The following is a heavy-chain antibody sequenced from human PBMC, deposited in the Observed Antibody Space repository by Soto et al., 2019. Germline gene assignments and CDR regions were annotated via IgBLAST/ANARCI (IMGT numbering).Heavy chain of an antibody. J-gene: IGHJ6*02. CDR3: ARDRGYYYYGMDV. V-gene: IGHV3-72*01. CDR1: GFTFRDHD. CDR2: TRNRANGYTT. Sequence: GGSQRLSCAASGFTFRDHDRDWVRQAPAKGLEWVGRTRNRANGYTTEYAASVKGRFTISRDNSKNMLYLQMNSLRAEDTAVYYCARDRGYYYYGMDVWGQGTTVTVSS.